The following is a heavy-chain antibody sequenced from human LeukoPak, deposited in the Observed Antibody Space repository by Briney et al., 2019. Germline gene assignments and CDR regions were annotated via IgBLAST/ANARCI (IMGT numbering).Heavy chain of an antibody. CDR1: GFTLSSYA. V-gene: IGHV3-23*01. D-gene: IGHD6-13*01. J-gene: IGHJ4*02. CDR2: ISDSGGSA. Sequence: GGSLRLSCAASGFTLSSYAMSWVRQAPGKGLEWVSAISDSGGSAYYAGSVKGRFTISRDNSKNTLYLQMNSLRAEDTAVYYCATSPGAAAGSSGLDYWGQGTLVTVSS. CDR3: ATSPGAAAGSSGLDY.